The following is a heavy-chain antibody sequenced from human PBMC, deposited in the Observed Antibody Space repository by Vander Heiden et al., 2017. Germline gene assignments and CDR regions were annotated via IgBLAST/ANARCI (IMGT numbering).Heavy chain of an antibody. Sequence: QVQLVESGGGVVQPGRSRRLSCAASGFTFSSYGMHWVRQAPGKGLEWVAVIWYDGSNKYYADSVKGRFTISRDNSKNTLYLQMNSLRAEDTAVYYCARDWATPDYYYGMDVWGQGTTVTVSS. V-gene: IGHV3-33*01. D-gene: IGHD2-15*01. J-gene: IGHJ6*02. CDR2: IWYDGSNK. CDR1: GFTFSSYG. CDR3: ARDWATPDYYYGMDV.